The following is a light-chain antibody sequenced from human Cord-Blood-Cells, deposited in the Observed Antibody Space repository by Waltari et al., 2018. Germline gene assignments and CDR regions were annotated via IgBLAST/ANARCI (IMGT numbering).Light chain of an antibody. CDR1: QSSSRY. J-gene: IGKJ2*02. CDR3: QQSYNTPWT. Sequence: DIQMTQYPCSLSASLGYIVIITCRARQSSSRYLNWYQQKPGKAPKLLIYAASNWQSGVPSRFSGSGSGTDFTLTISSLQPEDFATYYCQQSYNTPWTFGQGTKPEIK. CDR2: AAS. V-gene: IGKV1-39*01.